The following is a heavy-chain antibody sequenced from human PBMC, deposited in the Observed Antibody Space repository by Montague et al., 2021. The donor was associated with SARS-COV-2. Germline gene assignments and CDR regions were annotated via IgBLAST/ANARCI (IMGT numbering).Heavy chain of an antibody. CDR3: VRQGQYCGGDCYAVDL. Sequence: SLRLSCAASGFSVNNIYMSWVRQAPGKGLEWVSVIHTGGNKFYADSVRGRFTISRDYLRNIVDLQMNGLRADDTALYYCVRQGQYCGGDCYAVDLWGQGTLVTVSS. V-gene: IGHV3-66*04. CDR1: GFSVNNIY. J-gene: IGHJ5*02. D-gene: IGHD2-21*02. CDR2: IHTGGNK.